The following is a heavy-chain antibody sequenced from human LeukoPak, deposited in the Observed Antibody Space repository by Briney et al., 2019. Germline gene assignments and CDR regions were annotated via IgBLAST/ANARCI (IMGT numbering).Heavy chain of an antibody. CDR1: GGTFSSYA. V-gene: IGHV1-2*02. Sequence: GASVKVSCKASGGTFSSYAISWVRQAPGQGLEWMGWINPNSGDTNYAQKFQGRVTMTRDTSISTAYMELSRLRSDDTAVYYCARDITSIVVVVAATPVYWGQGTLVTVSS. D-gene: IGHD2-15*01. J-gene: IGHJ4*02. CDR3: ARDITSIVVVVAATPVY. CDR2: INPNSGDT.